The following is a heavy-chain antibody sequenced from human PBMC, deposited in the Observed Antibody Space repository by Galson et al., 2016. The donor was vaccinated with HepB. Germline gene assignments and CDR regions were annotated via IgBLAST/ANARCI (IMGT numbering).Heavy chain of an antibody. J-gene: IGHJ5*02. CDR1: GYTFTSYA. CDR3: ARDVGITGWAYWFDH. CDR2: INAGIGHT. Sequence: SVKVSCKASGYTFTSYAIHWVRQAPGQSLEWMGWINAGIGHTKYSQKLQGRVTITRDTSASTAYMELSSLKSEDTAVYYCARDVGITGWAYWFDHWGQGTLVTVSS. D-gene: IGHD1-20*01. V-gene: IGHV1-3*01.